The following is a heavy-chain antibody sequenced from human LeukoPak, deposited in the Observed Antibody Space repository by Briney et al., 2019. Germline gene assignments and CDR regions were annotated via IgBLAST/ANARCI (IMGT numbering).Heavy chain of an antibody. CDR3: ARGFLQWLLSNDAFDI. CDR1: GGSFSGYY. D-gene: IGHD3-3*01. V-gene: IGHV4-34*01. J-gene: IGHJ3*02. Sequence: SETLSLTCAVYGGSFSGYYWSWIRQPPGKGLEWIGEINHSGSTNYNPSLKSRVTISVDTSKNQFSLKLSSVTAADTAVYYCARGFLQWLLSNDAFDIWGQGTMVTVSS. CDR2: INHSGST.